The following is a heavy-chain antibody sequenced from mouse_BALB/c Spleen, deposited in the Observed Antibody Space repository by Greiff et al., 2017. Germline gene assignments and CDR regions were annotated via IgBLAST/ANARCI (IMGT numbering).Heavy chain of an antibody. D-gene: IGHD1-1*01. V-gene: IGHV5-17*02. CDR3: ANGVVATDYAMDY. Sequence: EVKVVESGGGLVQPGGSRKLSCAASGFTFSSFGMHWVRQAPEKGLEWVAYISSGSSTIYYADTVKGRFTISRDNPKNTLFLQMTSLRSEDTAMYYCANGVVATDYAMDYWGQGTSVTVSS. J-gene: IGHJ4*01. CDR2: ISSGSSTI. CDR1: GFTFSSFG.